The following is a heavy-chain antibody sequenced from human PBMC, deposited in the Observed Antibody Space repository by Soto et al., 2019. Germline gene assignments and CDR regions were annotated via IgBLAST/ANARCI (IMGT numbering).Heavy chain of an antibody. V-gene: IGHV3-74*01. CDR1: GFTFSSYW. CDR3: AGPAMVRVGAFDI. J-gene: IGHJ3*02. Sequence: GGSLRLSCAASGFTFSSYWIHWVRQAPGKGLVWVSRINSDGSGTSYADSVKGRFTISRDNAKNTLYLQMNSLRAEDTAVYYCAGPAMVRVGAFDIWGQGTVVTVSS. CDR2: INSDGSGT. D-gene: IGHD5-18*01.